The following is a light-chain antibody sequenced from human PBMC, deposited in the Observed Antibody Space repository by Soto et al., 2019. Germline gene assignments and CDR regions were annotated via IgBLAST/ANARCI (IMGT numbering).Light chain of an antibody. CDR3: QQYNNWPRT. Sequence: EIVLTQSPGTLSLSPGERTTLSCRTSQSVSSDFLAWYQQKPGQVPRVLIYGASTRATEIPARFSGSGSGTEFTLTIDSLQSEDFAVYYCQQYNNWPRTFGQGTKVDNK. CDR2: GAS. CDR1: QSVSSD. V-gene: IGKV3-15*01. J-gene: IGKJ1*01.